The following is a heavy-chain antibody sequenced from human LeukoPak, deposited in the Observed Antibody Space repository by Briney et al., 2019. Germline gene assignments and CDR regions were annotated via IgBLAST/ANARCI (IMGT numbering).Heavy chain of an antibody. J-gene: IGHJ4*02. CDR1: GFSFSSSY. CDR3: AREVISIPSYFDS. Sequence: GGSLRLSCAASGFSFSSSYMYWVRQAPGKGLEWVSFFYRGDTTYYAESVRGRFTISRDNSKNTLYLLMNSLIPEDTAVYYCAREVISIPSYFDSWGQGTLVTVSS. CDR2: FYRGDTT. V-gene: IGHV3-53*01. D-gene: IGHD2-21*01.